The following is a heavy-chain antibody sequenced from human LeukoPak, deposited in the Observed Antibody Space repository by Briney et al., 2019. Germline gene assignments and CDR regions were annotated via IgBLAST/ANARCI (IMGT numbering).Heavy chain of an antibody. CDR3: ARDSSVQVVAIPSDFDY. Sequence: GGSLRLSCAASGFTFSSYSMTWVRQAPGKGLEWVSYISSSSSTIYYADSVKGRFTISRDNAKSSLYLQMNSLRAEDTAVYYCARDSSVQVVAIPSDFDYWGQGTLVTVSS. CDR1: GFTFSSYS. J-gene: IGHJ4*02. D-gene: IGHD5-12*01. CDR2: ISSSSSTI. V-gene: IGHV3-48*01.